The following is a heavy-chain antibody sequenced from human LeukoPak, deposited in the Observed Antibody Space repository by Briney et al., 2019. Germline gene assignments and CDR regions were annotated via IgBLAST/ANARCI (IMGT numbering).Heavy chain of an antibody. CDR1: GGSIGSSSYY. Sequence: SETLSLTCTVSGGSIGSSSYYWGWIRQPPGKGLEWIGSIYYSGSTYYNPSLKSRVTISVDTSKNQFSLKLSSVTAADTAVYYCARHLSYNWNDEGFDPWGQGTLVTVSS. V-gene: IGHV4-39*01. CDR3: ARHLSYNWNDEGFDP. D-gene: IGHD1-1*01. J-gene: IGHJ5*02. CDR2: IYYSGST.